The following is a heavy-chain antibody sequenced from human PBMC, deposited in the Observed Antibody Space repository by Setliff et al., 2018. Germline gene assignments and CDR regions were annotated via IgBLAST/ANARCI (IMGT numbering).Heavy chain of an antibody. CDR3: ARDWFCSGGDCSDVFDF. J-gene: IGHJ3*01. D-gene: IGHD2-21*02. CDR2: ISTDDGDT. Sequence: WASVKVSCKASGYTFTTHGISWVRQAPGQGLEWMGWISTDDGDTNFAQKFQGRVTLTTDTSTGTAYMELRSLTFGDTAVYYCARDWFCSGGDCSDVFDFWGQGTMVTVSS. CDR1: GYTFTTHG. V-gene: IGHV1-18*01.